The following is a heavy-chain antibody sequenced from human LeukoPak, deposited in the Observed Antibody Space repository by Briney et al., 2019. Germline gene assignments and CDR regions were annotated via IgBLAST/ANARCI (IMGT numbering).Heavy chain of an antibody. J-gene: IGHJ6*04. V-gene: IGHV3-30*03. Sequence: GGSLRLSCAASGLTISSYGMHWVRHAPGKGREWVAVIEYDGSNKYYVDSVKGRFTISRDNPKNTVYLQMNSLRAEDTAVYYCASLLLGDGMDVWGEGTTVTVSS. D-gene: IGHD2-15*01. CDR3: ASLLLGDGMDV. CDR1: GLTISSYG. CDR2: IEYDGSNK.